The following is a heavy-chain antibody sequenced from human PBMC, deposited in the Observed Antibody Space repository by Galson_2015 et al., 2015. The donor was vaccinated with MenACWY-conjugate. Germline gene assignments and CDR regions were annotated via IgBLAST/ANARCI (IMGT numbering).Heavy chain of an antibody. CDR1: EFTFSSYA. CDR3: AKGLAEEDIGVY. D-gene: IGHD3-3*01. CDR2: ISGSGGST. J-gene: IGHJ4*02. V-gene: IGHV3-23*01. Sequence: SLRLSCAASEFTFSSYAMSWVRQAPGKGLEWVSAISGSGGSTYYADSVKGRFTISRDNSKNTLYLQMNSLRAEDTAVYYCAKGLAEEDIGVYWGQGTLVTVSS.